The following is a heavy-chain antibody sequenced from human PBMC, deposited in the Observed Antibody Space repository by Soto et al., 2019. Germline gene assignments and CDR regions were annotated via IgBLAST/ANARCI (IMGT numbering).Heavy chain of an antibody. CDR1: GFTFSIFA. J-gene: IGHJ3*02. CDR3: SRDPNGDYIGAFDN. Sequence: GGSLRLSCAASGFTFSIFAMTWVLQAPGKGLEWVASITGSGDYARYTDSVQGRFTISRDNSKNTLYLQMSSLRTEDTALYYCSRDPNGDYIGAFDNWGQGTMVTVSS. CDR2: ITGSGDYA. V-gene: IGHV3-23*01. D-gene: IGHD4-17*01.